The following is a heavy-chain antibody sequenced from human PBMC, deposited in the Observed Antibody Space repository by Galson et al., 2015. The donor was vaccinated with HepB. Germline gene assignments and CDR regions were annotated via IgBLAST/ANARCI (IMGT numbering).Heavy chain of an antibody. CDR1: GFTFSSYG. J-gene: IGHJ6*02. CDR2: ISYDGSNK. V-gene: IGHV3-30*18. D-gene: IGHD2-8*01. Sequence: SLRLSCAASGFTFSSYGVHWVRQAPGKGLEWVAVISYDGSNKYYADSVKGRFTISRDNSKNTLYLQMNSLRAEDTAVYYCAKDHGVYCTNGVCSHYYYGMDVWGQGTTVTVSS. CDR3: AKDHGVYCTNGVCSHYYYGMDV.